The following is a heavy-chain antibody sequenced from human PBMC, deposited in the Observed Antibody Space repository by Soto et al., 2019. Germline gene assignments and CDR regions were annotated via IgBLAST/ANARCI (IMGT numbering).Heavy chain of an antibody. CDR1: GGSISSYY. D-gene: IGHD3-9*01. Sequence: SETLSLTCTVSGGSISSYYWSWIRQPPGKGLEWIGYIYYSGSTNYNPSLKSRVTISVDTSKNQFSLKLSSVTAVDTAVYYCARTYYDILTGYSQSADAFDIWGQGTMVTVSS. CDR3: ARTYYDILTGYSQSADAFDI. V-gene: IGHV4-59*01. CDR2: IYYSGST. J-gene: IGHJ3*02.